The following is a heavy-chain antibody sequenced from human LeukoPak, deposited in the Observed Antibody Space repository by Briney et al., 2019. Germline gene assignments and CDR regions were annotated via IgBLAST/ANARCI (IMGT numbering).Heavy chain of an antibody. CDR2: IYTSGST. Sequence: PSESLSLTCTVSGGSISSYYWSWIRQPAGKGLEWVGRIYTSGSTNYNPSLKSRVTMSLDTSKNQFSLKLSSVTAADTAVYYCARDITAVTTFRSAFDIWGQGTMVTVSS. D-gene: IGHD4-17*01. J-gene: IGHJ3*02. V-gene: IGHV4-4*07. CDR3: ARDITAVTTFRSAFDI. CDR1: GGSISSYY.